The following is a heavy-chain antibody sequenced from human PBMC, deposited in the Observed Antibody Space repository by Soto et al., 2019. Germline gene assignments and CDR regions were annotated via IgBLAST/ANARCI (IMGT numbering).Heavy chain of an antibody. CDR3: AKGFGNYWPFDS. J-gene: IGHJ4*02. V-gene: IGHV3-30*18. CDR1: GFSFSTYG. Sequence: QVHLVESGGGVVQPGRSLRLSCAASGFSFSTYGMHWVRQAPGKGLEWVAFISNDGSNKYYADSVKGRFTISRDNSKNTLCQKMNSLRAEERVGYYGAKGFGNYWPFDSGGQETLATVSS. D-gene: IGHD1-7*01. CDR2: ISNDGSNK.